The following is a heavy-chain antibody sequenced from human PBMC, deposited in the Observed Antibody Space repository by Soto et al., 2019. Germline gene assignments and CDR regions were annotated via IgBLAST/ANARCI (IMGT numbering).Heavy chain of an antibody. V-gene: IGHV1-3*01. D-gene: IGHD3-10*01. CDR3: GRDFKGRAVRGAVSYYYGMDV. CDR1: GYTFTSYA. CDR2: INAGNGNT. Sequence: ASVKVSCKASGYTFTSYAMHWVRQAPGQRLEWMGWINAGNGNTKYSQKFQGRVTITRDTSASTAYMELSSLRSEDTAKYYSGRDFKGRAVRGAVSYYYGMDVWGQGTTVTVSS. J-gene: IGHJ6*02.